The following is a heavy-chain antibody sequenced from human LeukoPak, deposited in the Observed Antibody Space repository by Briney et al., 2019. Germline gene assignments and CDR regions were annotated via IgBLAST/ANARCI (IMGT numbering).Heavy chain of an antibody. CDR1: GYTFTSYG. CDR2: ISAYNGNT. Sequence: ASVKVSCKASGYTFTSYGISWVRQAPGHGLEWMGWISAYNGNTNYAQKLQGRVTMTTDTSTDTAYMELRSLRSDDTAVYYCARDGYYYDSSGYKHFDYWGQGTLVTVSS. J-gene: IGHJ4*02. V-gene: IGHV1-18*01. D-gene: IGHD3-22*01. CDR3: ARDGYYYDSSGYKHFDY.